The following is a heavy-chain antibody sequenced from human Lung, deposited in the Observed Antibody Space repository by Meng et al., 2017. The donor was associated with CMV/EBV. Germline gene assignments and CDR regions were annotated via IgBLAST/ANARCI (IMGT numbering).Heavy chain of an antibody. J-gene: IGHJ4*02. V-gene: IGHV1-2*02. D-gene: IGHD3-9*01. CDR2: IYPNSGGT. CDR1: GYTFTDHY. CDR3: ARDNDWGPDY. Sequence: ASXXVSCKASGYTFTDHYFHWVRQAPGQGLEWMGWIYPNSGGTHYAQKFQGRLTVTTDTSISTGYMELSSVGSDDTAVYYCARDNDWGPDYWCQGTLVTVSS.